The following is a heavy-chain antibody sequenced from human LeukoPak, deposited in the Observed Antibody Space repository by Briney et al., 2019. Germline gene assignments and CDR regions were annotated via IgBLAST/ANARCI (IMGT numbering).Heavy chain of an antibody. V-gene: IGHV3-11*01. D-gene: IGHD3-16*01. J-gene: IGHJ6*02. Sequence: GSLRLSCAASGFTFSDYYISWIRQAPGEGLEWVSYISSSGSTIYYADSVKGRFTISRENAKNSVYLQMNSLRAEDTAVYYCARVDYAYGMDVWGQGTKVTVSS. CDR3: ARVDYAYGMDV. CDR2: ISSSGSTI. CDR1: GFTFSDYY.